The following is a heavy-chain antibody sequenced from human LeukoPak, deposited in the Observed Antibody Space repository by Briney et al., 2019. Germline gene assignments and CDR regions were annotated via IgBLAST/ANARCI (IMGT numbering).Heavy chain of an antibody. CDR3: ARDLAGHYYGSGSSFDY. CDR2: IREDGSEK. CDR1: GLIVSSNF. J-gene: IGHJ4*02. D-gene: IGHD3-10*01. Sequence: QAGGSLRLSCAVSGLIVSSNFMSWVRQAPGKGLEWVANIREDGSEKYYVDSVKGQFTISRDNAKNSLFLQMNSLRAEDTAVYYCARDLAGHYYGSGSSFDYWGQGTLVTVSS. V-gene: IGHV3-7*01.